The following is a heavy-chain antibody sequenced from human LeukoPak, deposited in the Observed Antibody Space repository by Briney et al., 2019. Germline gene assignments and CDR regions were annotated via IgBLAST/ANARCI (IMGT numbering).Heavy chain of an antibody. Sequence: SETLSLTCTVSGGSISSYYRNWIRQPPGKGLEWSGNIYYSGSTNYNPSLKSRVTISVDTSKNQFSLKLSSVTAADTAVYYCARETSQKGAHYMDVWGKGTTITISS. CDR1: GGSISSYY. CDR3: ARETSQKGAHYMDV. J-gene: IGHJ6*03. CDR2: IYYSGST. D-gene: IGHD3-16*01. V-gene: IGHV4-59*01.